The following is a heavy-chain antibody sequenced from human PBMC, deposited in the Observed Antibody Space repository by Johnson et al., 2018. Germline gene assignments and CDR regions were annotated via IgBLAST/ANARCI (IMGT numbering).Heavy chain of an antibody. V-gene: IGHV3-48*02. J-gene: IGHJ6*02. CDR2: SSYGGAI. CDR3: TRDCNCGYGMDV. D-gene: IGHD1-1*01. Sequence: VQLVESGGGLVQXGGSLRLSCAASGFNFHSYSMNWVRQAPGKGLEWVSWSSYGGAIYYADSVKGRFTISRDNARNSLYLQMNCLRDEDTAVYYCTRDCNCGYGMDVWGQGTTVTVSS. CDR1: GFNFHSYS.